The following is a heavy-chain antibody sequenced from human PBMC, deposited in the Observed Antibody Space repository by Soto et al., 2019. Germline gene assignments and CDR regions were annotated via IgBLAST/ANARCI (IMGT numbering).Heavy chain of an antibody. V-gene: IGHV4-31*03. D-gene: IGHD4-17*01. CDR2: IYYSGST. J-gene: IGHJ4*02. CDR1: GGSISSGGYY. Sequence: SETLSLTCTVSGGSISSGGYYWSWIRQHPGKGLEWIGYIYYSGSTYYNPSLKSRVTISVDTSKNQFSLKLSSVTAADTAVYYCARDGTTVTTGSRGGFDYWGQGTLVTVSS. CDR3: ARDGTTVTTGSRGGFDY.